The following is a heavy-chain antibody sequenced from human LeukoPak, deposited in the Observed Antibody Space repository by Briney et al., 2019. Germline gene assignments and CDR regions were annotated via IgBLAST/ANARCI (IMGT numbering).Heavy chain of an antibody. V-gene: IGHV4-59*01. CDR1: GGSISSYY. Sequence: PSETLSLTCTVSGGSISSYYWSWIRQPPGKGLEWIGYIYYSGSTNHNPSLKSRVTISVDTSKNQFSPKLSSVTAADTAVYYCARGLRNWFDPWGQGTLVTVSS. CDR2: IYYSGST. J-gene: IGHJ5*02. CDR3: ARGLRNWFDP.